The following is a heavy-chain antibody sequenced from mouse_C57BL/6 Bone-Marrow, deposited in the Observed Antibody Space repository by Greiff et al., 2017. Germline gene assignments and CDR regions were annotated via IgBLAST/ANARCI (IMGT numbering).Heavy chain of an antibody. J-gene: IGHJ2*01. Sequence: QVQLQQPGAELVRPGTSVKLSCKASGYTFTSYWMHWVKQRPGQGLEWIGVIDPSDSYTNYNQKFKGKATLTVDTSSSTAYMQLSSLTSEDSAVYYCARNCGSPFDYWGQGTTLAVSS. V-gene: IGHV1-59*01. D-gene: IGHD1-1*01. CDR2: IDPSDSYT. CDR3: ARNCGSPFDY. CDR1: GYTFTSYW.